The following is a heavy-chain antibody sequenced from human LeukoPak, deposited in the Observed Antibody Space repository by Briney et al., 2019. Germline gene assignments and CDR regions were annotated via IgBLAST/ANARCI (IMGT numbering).Heavy chain of an antibody. CDR2: INHSGST. V-gene: IGHV4-34*01. CDR3: ARGFRSGSYFDY. Sequence: SETLSLTCAVYGGSFSGYYWSWIRQPPGKGLEWIGEINHSGSTNYNPSLKSRVTISVDTSKNQFSLKLSSVTAADTAVYYCARGFRSGSYFDYWGQGTQVTVSS. J-gene: IGHJ4*02. CDR1: GGSFSGYY. D-gene: IGHD3-3*01.